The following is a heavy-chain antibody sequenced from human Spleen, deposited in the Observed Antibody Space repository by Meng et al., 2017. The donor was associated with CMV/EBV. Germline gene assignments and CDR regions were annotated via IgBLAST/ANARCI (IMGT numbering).Heavy chain of an antibody. CDR1: GFTVSSNY. Sequence: GGSLRLSCAASGFTVSSNYMSWVRQAPGKGLEWVSVIYSGGSTYYADSVKGRFTISRDNSKNTLYLQMNSLRAEDTAVYYCARDGYNYYGSRSFCFDFWGQGTLVTVSS. D-gene: IGHD3-10*01. V-gene: IGHV3-53*01. CDR2: IYSGGST. CDR3: ARDGYNYYGSRSFCFDF. J-gene: IGHJ4*02.